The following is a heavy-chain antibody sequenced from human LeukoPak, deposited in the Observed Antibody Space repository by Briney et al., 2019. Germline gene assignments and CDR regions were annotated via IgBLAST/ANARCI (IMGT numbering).Heavy chain of an antibody. V-gene: IGHV3-30*18. D-gene: IGHD6-13*01. CDR1: GFHFSNYA. CDR3: AKGLSQYSSSWYPYYYYMDV. CDR2: IWHDSRNE. Sequence: GRSLRLSCAASGFHFSNYAMHWVRQAPGKGLEWVAVIWHDSRNEYYLNSVKGRFTISRDNPNNRLYLEMNSLRAEDTAVYYCAKGLSQYSSSWYPYYYYMDVWGKGTTVTVSS. J-gene: IGHJ6*03.